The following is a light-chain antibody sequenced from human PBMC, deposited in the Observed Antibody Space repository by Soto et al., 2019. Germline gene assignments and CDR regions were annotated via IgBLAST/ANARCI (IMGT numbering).Light chain of an antibody. CDR1: SSDVGNYDL. V-gene: IGLV2-23*01. J-gene: IGLJ1*01. CDR2: ERS. CDR3: CSYAGSSTYV. Sequence: QSVLTQPASVSGSPGQSITISCTGTSSDVGNYDLVSWYQQLPGKAPKFILYERSKRPSGVSNRFSGSKSGNTASLTISGLQAEDEADYYCCSYAGSSTYVFGTGTKVTVL.